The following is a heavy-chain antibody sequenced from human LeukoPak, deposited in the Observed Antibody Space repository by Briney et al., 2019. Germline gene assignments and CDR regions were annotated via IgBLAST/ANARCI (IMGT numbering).Heavy chain of an antibody. CDR1: GFTFSESA. CDR2: IRTRANSYAT. J-gene: IGHJ6*03. D-gene: IGHD4-17*01. Sequence: PGGSLRLSCAASGFTFSESAIHWVRQASGKGLEWVGRIRTRANSYATACTASVSGRFTISRDDSKNTAYLQMNSLKTEDTAVYHCTRHIFGDPPSYYYYMDVWGKGTPVTVSS. CDR3: TRHIFGDPPSYYYYMDV. V-gene: IGHV3-73*01.